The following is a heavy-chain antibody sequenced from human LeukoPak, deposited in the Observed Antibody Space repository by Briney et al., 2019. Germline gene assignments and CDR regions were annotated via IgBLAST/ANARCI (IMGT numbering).Heavy chain of an antibody. CDR1: GGSISSHY. J-gene: IGHJ4*02. CDR3: ARGGYDSRYYFDF. CDR2: IHYSGST. V-gene: IGHV4-59*11. Sequence: PSETLSLTCTVSGGSISSHYWSWIRQAPGKGLEGIGHIHYSGSTNYNPSLKSRVTISLDTSKHHFSLKLSSVTAADTAVYSCARGGYDSRYYFDFWGQGTLVTVSS. D-gene: IGHD3-22*01.